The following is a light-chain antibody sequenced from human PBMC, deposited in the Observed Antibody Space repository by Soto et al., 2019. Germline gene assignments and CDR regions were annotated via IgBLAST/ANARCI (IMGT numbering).Light chain of an antibody. CDR2: GNS. CDR3: QSYDSSLSGHVV. CDR1: SSNIGAGYD. J-gene: IGLJ2*01. Sequence: QSVLTQPPSVSGAPGQRVTISCTGSSSNIGAGYDVHWYQQLPGTAPKLLIYGNSNRPSGVPDRFSGSKSGTPASLAITGLQAEDEAEYYCQSYDSSLSGHVVFGGGTKLTVL. V-gene: IGLV1-40*01.